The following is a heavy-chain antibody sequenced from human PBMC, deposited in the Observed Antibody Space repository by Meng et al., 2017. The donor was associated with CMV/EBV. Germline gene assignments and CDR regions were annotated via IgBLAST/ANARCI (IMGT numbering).Heavy chain of an antibody. CDR3: ARSVGELPVYYYGMDV. CDR1: GFTFSSYA. CDR2: ISSNGGST. Sequence: GGSLRLSCAASGFTFSSYAMNWVRQAPGKGLEYVSAISSNGGSTYYADSVKGRFTISRDNSKNTLYLQMGSLRAEDMAVYYCARSVGELPVYYYGMDVWGQGTTVTVSS. D-gene: IGHD1-26*01. V-gene: IGHV3-64*02. J-gene: IGHJ6*02.